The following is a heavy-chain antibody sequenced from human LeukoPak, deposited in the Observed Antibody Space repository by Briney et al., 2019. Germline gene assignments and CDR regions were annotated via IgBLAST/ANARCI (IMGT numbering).Heavy chain of an antibody. V-gene: IGHV4-34*01. Sequence: SETLSLTCAVYGGSFSGYYWSWIRQPPGKGLEWIGEINHSGSTKYNPSLKSRVTISVDTSKNQFSLKLSSVPAADTAVYYCASPLGYSGRSDAFDVWGQGTMVTVSS. CDR3: ASPLGYSGRSDAFDV. CDR2: INHSGST. J-gene: IGHJ3*01. CDR1: GGSFSGYY. D-gene: IGHD1-26*01.